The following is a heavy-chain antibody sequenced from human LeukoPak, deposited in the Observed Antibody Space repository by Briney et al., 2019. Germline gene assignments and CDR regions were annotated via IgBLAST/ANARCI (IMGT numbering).Heavy chain of an antibody. D-gene: IGHD2-2*01. Sequence: GGSLRLSCAASGFTVSSNYMSWVRQAPGKGLEWVSVIYSGGSTYYADSVKGRFTISRDNSKNTLYLQMNSLRAEDTAVYYCASGARRTSCLDYWGQGTLSPSPQ. CDR3: ASGARRTSCLDY. V-gene: IGHV3-53*01. CDR2: IYSGGST. CDR1: GFTVSSNY. J-gene: IGHJ4*02.